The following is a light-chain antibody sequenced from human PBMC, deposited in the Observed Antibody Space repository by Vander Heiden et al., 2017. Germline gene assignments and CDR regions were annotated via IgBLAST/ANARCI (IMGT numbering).Light chain of an antibody. Sequence: AIRMTQSPSSCSASTGDRVTITCRASQGISSYLAWYQQKPGKAPKLLIYAASTLQSGVPSRFSGSGSGTDFTLTISCLQSEDFATYYCQQYYSYPPTFGQGTKVEIK. CDR2: AAS. CDR1: QGISSY. CDR3: QQYYSYPPT. J-gene: IGKJ1*01. V-gene: IGKV1-8*01.